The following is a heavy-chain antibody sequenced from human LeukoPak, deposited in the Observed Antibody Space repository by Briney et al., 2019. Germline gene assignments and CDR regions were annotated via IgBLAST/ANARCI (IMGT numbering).Heavy chain of an antibody. J-gene: IGHJ4*02. V-gene: IGHV3-7*01. CDR3: ARSTRHMEDY. CDR2: IKQDGSEK. D-gene: IGHD1-1*01. Sequence: GSLRLSCAAPGFTPTSSWMSSVRQAPGKWLEWVANIKQDGSEKYYVDSMKAPFTIHSENAKNSFYLQMNSLRPEDTVVYYCARSTRHMEDYWGEGTLVTVSS. CDR1: GFTPTSSW.